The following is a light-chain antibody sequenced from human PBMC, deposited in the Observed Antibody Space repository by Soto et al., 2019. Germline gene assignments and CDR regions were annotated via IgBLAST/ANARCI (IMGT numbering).Light chain of an antibody. V-gene: IGKV2-28*01. CDR2: LGS. CDR3: MQALQTRTWT. CDR1: QSLLHSNGYNY. J-gene: IGKJ1*01. Sequence: DIVMTQSPLSLPVTPGEPASISCRSSQSLLHSNGYNYLDWYLQKPGQSPQLLISLGSNRASGVPDRFSGSGSGTDFTLKISRVEAEDVGVYYCMQALQTRTWTFGQGTKVEIK.